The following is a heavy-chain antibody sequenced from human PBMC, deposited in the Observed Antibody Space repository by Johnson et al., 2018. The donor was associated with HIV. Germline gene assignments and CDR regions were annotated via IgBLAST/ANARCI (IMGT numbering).Heavy chain of an antibody. D-gene: IGHD6-13*01. V-gene: IGHV3-11*04. CDR3: AREGDSSSWLKFDI. Sequence: QVQLVESGGGLVKPGGSLRLSCEASGFSFSDYCMNWIRQTPGKGLEWISYISSSGSTIYYADSVKGRFTISRDNAKKSLYLQMNSLRAEDTSVYYCAREGDSSSWLKFDIWGQGTMVTVSS. J-gene: IGHJ3*02. CDR1: GFSFSDYC. CDR2: ISSSGSTI.